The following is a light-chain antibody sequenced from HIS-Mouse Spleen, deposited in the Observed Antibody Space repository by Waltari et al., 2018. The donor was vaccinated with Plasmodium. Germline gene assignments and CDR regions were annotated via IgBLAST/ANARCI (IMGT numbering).Light chain of an antibody. V-gene: IGLV3-10*01. J-gene: IGLJ3*02. CDR2: EDS. CDR1: ALPTKY. CDR3: YSTDSSGNHRV. Sequence: SYELTQPPSVSMSPGQTARTTCSGDALPTKYAYWYQQKSCQAPVLVIYEDSKRPSGIPDRFSGSSSGTMATLTISGAQVEDEADYYCYSTDSSGNHRVFGGGTKLTVL.